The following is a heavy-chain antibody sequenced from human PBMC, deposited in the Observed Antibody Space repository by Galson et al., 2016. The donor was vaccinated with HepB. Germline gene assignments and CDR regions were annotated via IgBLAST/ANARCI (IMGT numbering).Heavy chain of an antibody. Sequence: LSLTCTVSGGSINSTRYYWGWIRQPPGKGLEWIGNIYYSGSTYYNPSLKSRVTISVDTSKNLFSLKLSSVTAADTAVYYCARDSGYDYSLRYWGQGTLVTVSS. CDR2: IYYSGST. D-gene: IGHD5-12*01. CDR3: ARDSGYDYSLRY. J-gene: IGHJ4*02. CDR1: GGSINSTRYY. V-gene: IGHV4-39*07.